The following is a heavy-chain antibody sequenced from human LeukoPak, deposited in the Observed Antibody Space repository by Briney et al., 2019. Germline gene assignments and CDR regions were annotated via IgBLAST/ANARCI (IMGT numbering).Heavy chain of an antibody. J-gene: IGHJ4*02. CDR3: AKSSGQGYSTAFFDY. CDR1: GFTFSSYA. D-gene: IGHD6-13*01. CDR2: ISGSGGST. Sequence: PGGSLRLSCAASGFTFSSYAMSWVRQAPGKGLEWVSAISGSGGSTYYADSVKGRFTISRDNSKNTLYLQINSLRAEDTAVYYCAKSSGQGYSTAFFDYWGQGTLVTVSS. V-gene: IGHV3-23*01.